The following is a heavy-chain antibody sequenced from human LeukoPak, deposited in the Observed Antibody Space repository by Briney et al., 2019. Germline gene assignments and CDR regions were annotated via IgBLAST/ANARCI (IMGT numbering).Heavy chain of an antibody. CDR3: AKDRVEAIFGVARIYYYGMDV. V-gene: IGHV3-23*01. CDR2: ITTGDGNT. J-gene: IGHJ6*02. Sequence: GGSLRLSCTASGFTFSSYTMTWVRQAPGKGLKWASTITTGDGNTYYADSVKGRFTISRDNSKNTLYLQMNSLRAEDTAVYYCAKDRVEAIFGVARIYYYGMDVWGQGTTVTVSS. D-gene: IGHD3-3*01. CDR1: GFTFSSYT.